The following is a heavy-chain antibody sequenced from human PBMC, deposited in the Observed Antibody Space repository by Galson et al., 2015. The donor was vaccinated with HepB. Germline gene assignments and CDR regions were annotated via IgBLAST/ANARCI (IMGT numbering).Heavy chain of an antibody. CDR2: ISDDGRNT. J-gene: IGHJ4*02. D-gene: IGHD1-26*01. Sequence: SLRLSCAASGFTFSSYWMHWVRQAPGKGLVWVFGISDDGRNTRYADSVKGRFTISRDNAKSTVYLQMNSLRAEDTALYYCARGSGSYYFDYWGQGTPVTVSS. CDR3: ARGSGSYYFDY. V-gene: IGHV3-74*01. CDR1: GFTFSSYW.